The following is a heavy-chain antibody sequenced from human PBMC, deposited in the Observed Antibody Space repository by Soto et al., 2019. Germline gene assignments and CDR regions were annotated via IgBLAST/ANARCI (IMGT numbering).Heavy chain of an antibody. CDR1: GFTFSSYG. Sequence: QVQLVESGGGVVQPGRSLRLSCAASGFTFSSYGMHWVRQAPGKGLEWVAVIWDDGSNKYYADSVKGRFTISRDNSKNTLYLHMNSLRAEDTAVYYCASEYCSGGSCYYYGMDVWGQGTTVTVSS. CDR3: ASEYCSGGSCYYYGMDV. CDR2: IWDDGSNK. D-gene: IGHD2-15*01. J-gene: IGHJ6*02. V-gene: IGHV3-33*01.